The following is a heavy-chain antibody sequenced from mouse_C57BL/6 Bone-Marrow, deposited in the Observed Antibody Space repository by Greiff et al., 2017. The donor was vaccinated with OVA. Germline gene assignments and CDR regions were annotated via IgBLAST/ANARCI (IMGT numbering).Heavy chain of an antibody. CDR3: AREDYYYGSYWYFDV. J-gene: IGHJ1*03. CDR1: GSTFSDYG. D-gene: IGHD1-1*01. Sequence: EVMLVESGGGLVKPGGSLKLSCAASGSTFSDYGMHWVRQAPEKGLEWVAYISSGSSTIYYADTVKGRFTISRDNAKNTLFLQMTSLRSEDTAMYYCAREDYYYGSYWYFDVWGTGTTVTVSS. CDR2: ISSGSSTI. V-gene: IGHV5-17*01.